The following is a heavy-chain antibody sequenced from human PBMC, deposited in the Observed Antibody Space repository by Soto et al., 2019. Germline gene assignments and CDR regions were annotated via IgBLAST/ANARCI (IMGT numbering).Heavy chain of an antibody. CDR2: LDGAGGST. J-gene: IGHJ6*02. V-gene: IGHV3-23*01. Sequence: GGSLRLSCIASGFTFSDFAMTWVRHVPGRGLEWVASLDGAGGSTYYAESVRGRFSISRDNSQNTLFLQMKRLTVDDTAICYCAAPRDEYGSGVSWFTYGMDIWGQGTTVTVSS. CDR3: AAPRDEYGSGVSWFTYGMDI. D-gene: IGHD3-10*01. CDR1: GFTFSDFA.